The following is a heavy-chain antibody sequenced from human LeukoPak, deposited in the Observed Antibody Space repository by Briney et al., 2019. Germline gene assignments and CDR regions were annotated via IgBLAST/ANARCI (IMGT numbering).Heavy chain of an antibody. CDR3: AKSLSGWYAY. CDR2: ISSSSSYI. CDR1: GFTFSSYS. V-gene: IGHV3-21*01. D-gene: IGHD6-19*01. Sequence: GGSLRLSCAASGFTFSSYSMNWVRQAPGKGLEWVSSISSSSSYIYYADSVKGRFTISRDNAKNSLYLQMNSLRAEDTAVYYCAKSLSGWYAYWGQGTLVTVSS. J-gene: IGHJ4*02.